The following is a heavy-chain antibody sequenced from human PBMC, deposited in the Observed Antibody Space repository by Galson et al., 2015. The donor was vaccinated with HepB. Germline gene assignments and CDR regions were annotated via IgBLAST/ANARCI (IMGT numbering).Heavy chain of an antibody. D-gene: IGHD6-13*01. CDR1: GYAFTSYC. Sequence: SVKVSCKASGYAFTSYCIGWVRQAPGQGLQWMGWTSPYKGNSNYALKFRGRVTITTDTSTSTAYMELISLTSDDTAVYYCARAFGLLSYSSTWTDVFDIWGQGTMVTVSS. CDR2: TSPYKGNS. J-gene: IGHJ3*02. CDR3: ARAFGLLSYSSTWTDVFDI. V-gene: IGHV1-18*01.